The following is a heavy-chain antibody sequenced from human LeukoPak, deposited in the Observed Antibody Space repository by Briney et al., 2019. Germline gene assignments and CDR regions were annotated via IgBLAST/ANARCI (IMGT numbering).Heavy chain of an antibody. V-gene: IGHV1-24*01. Sequence: ASVKVSCKVSGYTLTELSMHWVRQAPGKGLEWMGGFDPEDGETIYAQKFQGRVTITADESTSTAYMELSSLRSEDTAVYYCAREGTLNYYDSSGYYRAFDYWGQGTLVTVSS. J-gene: IGHJ4*02. CDR1: GYTLTELS. D-gene: IGHD3-22*01. CDR2: FDPEDGET. CDR3: AREGTLNYYDSSGYYRAFDY.